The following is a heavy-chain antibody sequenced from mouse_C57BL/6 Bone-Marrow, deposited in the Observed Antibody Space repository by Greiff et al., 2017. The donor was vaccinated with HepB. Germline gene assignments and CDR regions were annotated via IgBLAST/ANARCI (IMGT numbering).Heavy chain of an antibody. J-gene: IGHJ2*01. Sequence: QVQLQQPGAELVKPGASVKMSCKASGYTFTSYWITWVKQRPGQGLEWIGDIYPGSGSPNYNEQFKSKATLTVDTSSSTAYMRLSSLTSEDSAVYYCARGCGRYFDYWGQGTTLTVSS. CDR2: IYPGSGSP. CDR3: ARGCGRYFDY. CDR1: GYTFTSYW. V-gene: IGHV1-55*01.